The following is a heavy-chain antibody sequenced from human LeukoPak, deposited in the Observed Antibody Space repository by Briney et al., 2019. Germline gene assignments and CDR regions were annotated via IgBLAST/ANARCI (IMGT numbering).Heavy chain of an antibody. CDR1: GGSFSGYY. D-gene: IGHD2-15*01. J-gene: IGHJ6*02. CDR2: INHSGST. V-gene: IGHV4-34*01. Sequence: SETLSLTCAVYGGSFSGYYWSWIRQPPGKGPEWIGEINHSGSTNYNPSLKSRVTISVDTSKNQFSLKLSSVTAADTAVYYCASSVVVVAAKFRAADGMDVWGQGTTVTVSS. CDR3: ASSVVVVAAKFRAADGMDV.